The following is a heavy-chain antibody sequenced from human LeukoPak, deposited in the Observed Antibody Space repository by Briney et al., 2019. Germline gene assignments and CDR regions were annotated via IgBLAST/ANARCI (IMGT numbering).Heavy chain of an antibody. D-gene: IGHD3-10*01. J-gene: IGHJ4*02. V-gene: IGHV4-34*01. Sequence: SETLSLTCAVYGGSFSGYYWSWIRQPPGKGLEWIGEINHSGSTNYNPSLKSRVTISVDTSKNQFSLKLSSVTAADTAVYYCARHRVLLWFGEAVYWGQGTLVTVSS. CDR3: ARHRVLLWFGEAVY. CDR1: GGSFSGYY. CDR2: INHSGST.